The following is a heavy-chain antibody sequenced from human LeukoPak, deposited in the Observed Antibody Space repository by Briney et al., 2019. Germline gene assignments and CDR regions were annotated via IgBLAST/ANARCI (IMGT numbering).Heavy chain of an antibody. V-gene: IGHV4-59*08. J-gene: IGHJ4*02. CDR1: GGSVSNYY. CDR2: VYYTGST. CDR3: ARHFAYSSSSYFDY. Sequence: KSSETLPLTCSVSGGSVSNYYWSWIRQPPGKGLEWIGYVYYTGSTNYNPSLKSRVTMFEDKSKNQFSLRLNSVTVADTAVYYCARHFAYSSSSYFDYWGQGSLVTVSS. D-gene: IGHD6-6*01.